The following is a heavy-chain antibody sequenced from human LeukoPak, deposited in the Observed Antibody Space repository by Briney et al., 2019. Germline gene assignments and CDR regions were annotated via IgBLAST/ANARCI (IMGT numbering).Heavy chain of an antibody. CDR3: AKRYCSGGSCYSVDY. D-gene: IGHD2-15*01. CDR2: ISGSGGST. J-gene: IGHJ4*02. Sequence: GGSLRLSCAASGFTFSSYSMNWVRQAPGKGLEWVSVISGSGGSTYYADSVKGRFTISRDNSKNTLYLQMNSLRAEDTAVYYCAKRYCSGGSCYSVDYWGQGTLVTVSS. CDR1: GFTFSSYS. V-gene: IGHV3-23*01.